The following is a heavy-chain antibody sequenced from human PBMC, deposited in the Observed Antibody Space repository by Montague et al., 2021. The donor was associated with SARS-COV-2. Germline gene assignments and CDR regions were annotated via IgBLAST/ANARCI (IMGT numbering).Heavy chain of an antibody. CDR2: IFPGGST. V-gene: IGHV4-30-2*01. J-gene: IGHJ4*02. CDR1: GGSISNGSYP. CDR3: ARDIAVAGLFDY. D-gene: IGHD6-19*01. Sequence: TLSLTCSVSGGSISNGSYPWSWIQQPPGKGLEWIGYIFPGGSTYYNASLQSRVTISVDTSKNQFSLKLSSVTAADTAVYYCARDIAVAGLFDYRGQGTLVTVSS.